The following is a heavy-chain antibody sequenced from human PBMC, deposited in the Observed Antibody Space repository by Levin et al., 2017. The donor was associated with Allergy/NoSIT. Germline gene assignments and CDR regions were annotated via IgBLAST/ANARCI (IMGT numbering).Heavy chain of an antibody. CDR2: IDRDGST. V-gene: IGHV3-53*01. Sequence: PSQTLSLTCAVSGFPVSSTHMTWVRQAPGQGPEWVSFIDRDGSTHYLDSVKGRFTISRDNSKNTLYLQLDSLRVEDTAVYFCARDKPYDYGEYYMDVWGRGTTVTVSS. CDR1: GFPVSSTH. CDR3: ARDKPYDYGEYYMDV. D-gene: IGHD4-17*01. J-gene: IGHJ6*03.